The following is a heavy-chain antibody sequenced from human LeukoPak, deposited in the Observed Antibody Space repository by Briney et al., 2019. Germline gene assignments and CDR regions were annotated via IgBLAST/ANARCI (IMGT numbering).Heavy chain of an antibody. CDR1: GFTFSSYA. D-gene: IGHD4-23*01. CDR3: ARSTVGYYYMDV. V-gene: IGHV3-30*04. Sequence: GGSLRLSCAASGFTFSSYAMHWVRQAPGKGLEWVAVISYDGSNKYYADSVKGRFTISRDNSKSTLYLQMNSLRAEDTAVYYCARSTVGYYYMDVWGKGTTVTVSS. CDR2: ISYDGSNK. J-gene: IGHJ6*03.